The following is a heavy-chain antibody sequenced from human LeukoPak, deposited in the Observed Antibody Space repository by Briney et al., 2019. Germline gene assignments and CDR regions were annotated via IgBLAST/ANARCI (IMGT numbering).Heavy chain of an antibody. Sequence: ASVKVSCKASGYTFTSYYMHWVRQAPGQGLEWMGIINPSGGSTSYAQKFQGRVTMTRDTSTSTVYMELSSLRSEDTAVYYCARGLSSRWGQGGMDVWGQGTTVPVSS. D-gene: IGHD6-13*01. V-gene: IGHV1-46*01. CDR2: INPSGGST. CDR1: GYTFTSYY. CDR3: ARGLSSRWGQGGMDV. J-gene: IGHJ6*02.